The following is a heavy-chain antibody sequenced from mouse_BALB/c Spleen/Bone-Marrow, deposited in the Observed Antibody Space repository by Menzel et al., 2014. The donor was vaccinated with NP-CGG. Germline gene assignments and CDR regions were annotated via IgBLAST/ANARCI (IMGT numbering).Heavy chain of an antibody. CDR2: IDPANGNT. D-gene: IGHD1-1*01. J-gene: IGHJ3*01. CDR1: GFNIKDTY. Sequence: EVKVVESGAELVKPGASVKLSCTASGFNIKDTYMHWVKQRPEQGLEWIGRIDPANGNTKYDSKFQGKATITADTSSNPAYLQLSSLTTEDTAVYYCDNYYHGSGLFAYWGQGTLVTVSP. V-gene: IGHV14-3*02. CDR3: DNYYHGSGLFAY.